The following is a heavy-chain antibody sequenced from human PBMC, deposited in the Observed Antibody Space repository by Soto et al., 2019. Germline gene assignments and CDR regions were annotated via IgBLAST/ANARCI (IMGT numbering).Heavy chain of an antibody. V-gene: IGHV1-69*02. J-gene: IGHJ4*02. D-gene: IGHD3-10*01. CDR3: ATSYGSGYRAFDY. CDR1: GDTFSFYT. Sequence: QVQLVQSGAEVKKPGSSVKVSCKASGDTFSFYTINWVRQAPGLGLEWVGRINPILSMSNYAQKFQGRVTMTADKSTSTAYMQLRSLRSEDTAMYYCATSYGSGYRAFDYWRQGALVTVSS. CDR2: INPILSMS.